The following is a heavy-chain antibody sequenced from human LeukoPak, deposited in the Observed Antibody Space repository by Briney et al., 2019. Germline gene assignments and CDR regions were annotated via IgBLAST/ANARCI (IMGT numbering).Heavy chain of an antibody. D-gene: IGHD5-18*01. CDR3: ARGRRTAGGYYFDY. CDR1: GYTFTGYY. V-gene: IGHV1-2*06. Sequence: ASVTVSFTASGYTFTGYYMHWVRQAPGQGLEWMGRINPNSGGTNYAQKFQGRVTMTRDTSISTAYMELSRLRSDDTAVYYCARGRRTAGGYYFDYWGQGTLVTVSS. CDR2: INPNSGGT. J-gene: IGHJ4*02.